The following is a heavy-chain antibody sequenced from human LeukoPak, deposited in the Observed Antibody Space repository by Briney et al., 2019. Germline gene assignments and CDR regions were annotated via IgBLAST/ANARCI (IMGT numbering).Heavy chain of an antibody. D-gene: IGHD1-1*01. CDR2: VSYDGGTT. CDR3: ATSRTFDY. CDR1: GFTFRNYG. Sequence: PGGSLRLSCAASGFTFRNYGMQWVRQAPGKGLEWVAVVSYDGGTTFYADSVKGRFTISRDNSKNTLDLQMNSLRAEDTAVYHCATSRTFDYWGQGTLVTVSS. V-gene: IGHV3-33*05. J-gene: IGHJ4*02.